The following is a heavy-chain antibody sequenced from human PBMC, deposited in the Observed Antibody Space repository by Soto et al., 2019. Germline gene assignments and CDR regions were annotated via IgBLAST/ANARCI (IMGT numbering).Heavy chain of an antibody. CDR3: AKEGGLSGSSHISSSYYFDY. D-gene: IGHD1-26*01. V-gene: IGHV3-30*18. CDR1: GFTFSSYG. Sequence: QVQLVESGGGVVQPGRSLRLSCVASGFTFSSYGMHWVRQAPGKGLEWVAIISYDGSNTYYADSVKGRFTISRDNSKTTRYLPRTRLGAEDTSVYYCAKEGGLSGSSHISSSYYFDYWGQGPLVTVSS. J-gene: IGHJ4*02. CDR2: ISYDGSNT.